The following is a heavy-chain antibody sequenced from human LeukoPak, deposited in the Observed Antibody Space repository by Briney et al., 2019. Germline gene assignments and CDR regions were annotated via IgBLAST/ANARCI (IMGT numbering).Heavy chain of an antibody. CDR1: GFTFSSYA. D-gene: IGHD6-19*01. J-gene: IGHJ6*02. V-gene: IGHV3-64D*06. CDR2: ISSNGGST. Sequence: GGSLRLSCSASGFTFSSYAMHWVRQAPGKGLEYVSAISSNGGSTYYADSVKGRFTISRDNSKNTLYLQMSSLRAEDTAVYYCVKEDSYGSGWYVPYYYGMDVWGQGTTDTVSS. CDR3: VKEDSYGSGWYVPYYYGMDV.